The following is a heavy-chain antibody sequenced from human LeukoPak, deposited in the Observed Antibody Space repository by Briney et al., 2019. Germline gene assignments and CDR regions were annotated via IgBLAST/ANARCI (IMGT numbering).Heavy chain of an antibody. CDR2: IYSSGST. V-gene: IGHV4-31*03. J-gene: IGHJ4*02. CDR3: AREPYYYDTSGPH. CDR1: GGSITTNNYY. Sequence: SETLSLTCTVSGGSITTNNYYWSWIRQHPGKGLEWIWYIYSSGSTFYSPSLKSRVTISVDTSKNRFSLKLTSVTAADTAVYYCAREPYYYDTSGPHWGQGTLVTVSS. D-gene: IGHD3-22*01.